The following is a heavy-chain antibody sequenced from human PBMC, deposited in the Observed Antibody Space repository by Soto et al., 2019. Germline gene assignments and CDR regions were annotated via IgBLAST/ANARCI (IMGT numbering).Heavy chain of an antibody. CDR2: ISGSGDKT. Sequence: GGSLRLSCAASGFTFRDFALSWVRQAPGKGLEWISSISGSGDKTYYADSVKGRFSISRDNSKNTLFLQMNSLRAEDTAVYYCAKRAIVSMNLYFDSWGQGTEVTVSS. CDR3: AKRAIVSMNLYFDS. V-gene: IGHV3-23*01. J-gene: IGHJ4*02. CDR1: GFTFRDFA. D-gene: IGHD5-12*01.